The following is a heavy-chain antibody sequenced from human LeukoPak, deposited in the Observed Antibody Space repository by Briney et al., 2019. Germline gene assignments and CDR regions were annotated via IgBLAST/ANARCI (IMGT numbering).Heavy chain of an antibody. D-gene: IGHD7-27*01. Sequence: SETLSLTCSVSGGSISSNKYYWGWIRQAPGKGLESIGSVFYIGSTFYNPSLQSRATISVDTSKNQFSLRMNSVTAADTALYFCARQPTSTGAFYLSAFDPWGHGTMVIVSS. CDR1: GGSISSNKYY. CDR2: VFYIGST. V-gene: IGHV4-39*01. CDR3: ARQPTSTGAFYLSAFDP. J-gene: IGHJ3*01.